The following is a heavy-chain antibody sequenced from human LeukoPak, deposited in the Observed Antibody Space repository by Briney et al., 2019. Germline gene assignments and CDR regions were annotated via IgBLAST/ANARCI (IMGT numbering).Heavy chain of an antibody. CDR1: GFTFSSYG. V-gene: IGHV3-33*01. CDR2: IWYDGSNK. D-gene: IGHD3-10*01. CDR3: ARAMYYYGSGSYYLGDY. J-gene: IGHJ4*02. Sequence: GGSLRLSCAASGFTFSSYGMHWVRQAPGKGLEWVAVIWYDGSNKYYADSVKGRFTISRDNSKNTLYLQMSSLRAEDTAVYYCARAMYYYGSGSYYLGDYWGQGTLVTVSS.